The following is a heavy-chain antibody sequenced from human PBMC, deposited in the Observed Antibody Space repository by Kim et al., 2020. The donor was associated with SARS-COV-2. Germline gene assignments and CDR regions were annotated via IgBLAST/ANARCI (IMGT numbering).Heavy chain of an antibody. J-gene: IGHJ5*02. D-gene: IGHD2-15*01. CDR3: MRRHCSGGDCYHWPDP. CDR1: GYTFTSYD. CDR2: MNPNSGNT. V-gene: IGHV1-8*01. Sequence: ASVKVSCKASGYTFTSYDINWVRQATGQGLEWMGWMNPNSGNTGYAQKFQGRVTMTRNTSISTAYMELHSLKSEDTAVYYCMRRHCSGGDCYHWPDPWGQGTLVTVSS.